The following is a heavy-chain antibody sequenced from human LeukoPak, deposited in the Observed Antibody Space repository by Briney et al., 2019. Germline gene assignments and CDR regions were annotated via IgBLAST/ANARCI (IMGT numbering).Heavy chain of an antibody. CDR2: IKEDGSEK. V-gene: IGHV3-7*02. J-gene: IGHJ2*01. CDR1: GFTSNNHW. Sequence: GGSLRLSCAGSGFTSNNHWMTWVRQAPGKGLERVASIKEDGSEKYYVDSVRGRFTISRDNATNSLYLQMNSLRAEDTAVYYCARAHVVVPAAMNWYFDLWGRGTLVTVSS. CDR3: ARAHVVVPAAMNWYFDL. D-gene: IGHD2-2*01.